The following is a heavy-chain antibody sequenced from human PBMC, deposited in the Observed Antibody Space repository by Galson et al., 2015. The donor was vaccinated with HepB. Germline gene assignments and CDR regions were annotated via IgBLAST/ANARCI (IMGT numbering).Heavy chain of an antibody. CDR2: IIPIFGTA. V-gene: IGHV1-69*13. CDR3: ARFIAAAGNYFDY. D-gene: IGHD6-13*01. J-gene: IGHJ4*02. CDR1: GGTFSSYA. Sequence: SVKVSCKASGGTFSSYAISWVRQAPGQGLEWMGGIIPIFGTANYAQKFQGRVTITADESTSTAYMELSSLRSEDTAVYYCARFIAAAGNYFDYWGQGTLVTVSS.